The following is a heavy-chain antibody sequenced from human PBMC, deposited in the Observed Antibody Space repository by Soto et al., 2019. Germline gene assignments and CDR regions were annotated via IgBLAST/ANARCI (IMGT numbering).Heavy chain of an antibody. J-gene: IGHJ4*02. V-gene: IGHV4-4*02. CDR1: GGSISSSNW. CDR2: IYHSGST. Sequence: QVQLQESGPGLVKPSGTLSLTCAVSGGSISSSNWWGWVRQPPGKGLEWIGEIYHSGSTNYNPSIKSRVTISVDKYKNPFSLKLSSVTAAVTAVYYCAIGMVDYYDSSGTWGYWGQGTLVTVSS. CDR3: AIGMVDYYDSSGTWGY. D-gene: IGHD3-22*01.